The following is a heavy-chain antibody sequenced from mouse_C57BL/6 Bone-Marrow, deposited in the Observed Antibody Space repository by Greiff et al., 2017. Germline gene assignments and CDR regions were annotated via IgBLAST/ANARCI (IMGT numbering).Heavy chain of an antibody. CDR2: INPNNGGT. V-gene: IGHV1-26*01. D-gene: IGHD2-1*01. Sequence: EVPLQQSGPELVKPGASVKISCKASGYTFTDYYMNWVKQSHGKSLEWIGDINPNNGGTSYNQKFKGKATLTVDKSSSTAYMELHSLTSEYSAVYYCARSSTMVKVDYGGQGTTLTVAS. J-gene: IGHJ2*01. CDR1: GYTFTDYY. CDR3: ARSSTMVKVDY.